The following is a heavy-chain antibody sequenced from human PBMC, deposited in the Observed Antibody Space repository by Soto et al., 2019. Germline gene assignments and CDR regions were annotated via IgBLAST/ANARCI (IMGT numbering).Heavy chain of an antibody. CDR1: GYTFTSYY. J-gene: IGHJ4*02. V-gene: IGHV1-46*01. CDR2: INPSGGST. Sequence: QVQLVQSGAEVKKPGASVKVSCKASGYTFTSYYMHWVRQAPGQGLEWMGIINPSGGSTSYAQKFQGRVTMTRDTATSTVYMELSSLRSEDTAVYYCAFGELSFNFDYWGQGTLVTVSS. D-gene: IGHD3-16*02. CDR3: AFGELSFNFDY.